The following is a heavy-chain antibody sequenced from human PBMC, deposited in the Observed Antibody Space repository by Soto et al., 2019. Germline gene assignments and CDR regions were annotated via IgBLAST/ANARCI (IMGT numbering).Heavy chain of an antibody. J-gene: IGHJ5*02. CDR2: INHSGST. V-gene: IGHV4-34*01. CDR1: GGSFSGYY. Sequence: SETLSLTCAVYGGSFSGYYWSWIRQPPGKGLEWIGEINHSGSTNYNPSLKSRVTISVDTSKNQFSLKLSSVTAADTAVYYCARGSGGTIFVSAVRKYNWFDPWGQGTLVTVSS. CDR3: ARGSGGTIFVSAVRKYNWFDP. D-gene: IGHD3-3*01.